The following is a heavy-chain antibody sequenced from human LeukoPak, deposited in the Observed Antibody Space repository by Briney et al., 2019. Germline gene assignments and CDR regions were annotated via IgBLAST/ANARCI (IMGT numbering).Heavy chain of an antibody. V-gene: IGHV4-39*01. J-gene: IGHJ4*02. CDR1: GASIRSGDYY. Sequence: SETLSLTCTVSGASIRSGDYYWSWIRQPPGKGLEWIGTIYYSGSTFYNPSLKSRVTISVDTSKNQFSLKLSSVTAADTAVYYCARRRGVATNYFDYWGQGTQVSVSS. D-gene: IGHD5-12*01. CDR2: IYYSGST. CDR3: ARRRGVATNYFDY.